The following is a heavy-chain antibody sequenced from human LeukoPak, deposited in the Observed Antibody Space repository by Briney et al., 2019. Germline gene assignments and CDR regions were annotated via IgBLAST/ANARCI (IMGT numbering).Heavy chain of an antibody. CDR3: AKDSGRSTWIQLWLTFDY. Sequence: GGSLRLSCAASGFTFSSYAMSWVRQAPGKGLEWVSAISGSGGSTYYADSVKGRFTISRDNSKNTLYLQMNSLRAEDTAVYYCAKDSGRSTWIQLWLTFDYWGQGTLVTVSS. CDR2: ISGSGGST. D-gene: IGHD5-18*01. J-gene: IGHJ4*02. CDR1: GFTFSSYA. V-gene: IGHV3-23*01.